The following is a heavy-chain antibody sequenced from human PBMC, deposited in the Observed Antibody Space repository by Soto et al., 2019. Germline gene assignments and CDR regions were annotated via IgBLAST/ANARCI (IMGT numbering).Heavy chain of an antibody. CDR3: ATPTYSSGWYAPRYYYYYYGMDV. V-gene: IGHV3-66*01. D-gene: IGHD6-19*01. CDR2: IYSGGST. Sequence: PGGSLRLSCAASGFTFSDHNFDWVRQAPGKGLEWVSVIYSGGSTYYADSVKGRFTISRDNSKNTLYLQMNSLRAEDTAVYYCATPTYSSGWYAPRYYYYYYGMDVWGQGTTVTVSS. CDR1: GFTFSDHN. J-gene: IGHJ6*01.